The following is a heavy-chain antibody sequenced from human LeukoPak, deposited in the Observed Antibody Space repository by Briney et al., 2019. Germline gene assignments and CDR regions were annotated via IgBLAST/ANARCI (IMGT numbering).Heavy chain of an antibody. CDR3: ARRTDRVDDAFDV. CDR1: GGTFSSYA. J-gene: IGHJ3*01. CDR2: IIPIFGTA. V-gene: IGHV1-69*13. Sequence: ASVKVSCKASGGTFSSYAISWVRQAPGQGLEWMGGIIPIFGTANYAQKFQIRVTITADESTATAYMELGGLTYADTAVYYCARRTDRVDDAFDVWGQGTMVTVSS. D-gene: IGHD3/OR15-3a*01.